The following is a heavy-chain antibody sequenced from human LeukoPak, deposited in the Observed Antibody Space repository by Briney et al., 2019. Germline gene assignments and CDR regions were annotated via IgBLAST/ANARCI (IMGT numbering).Heavy chain of an antibody. V-gene: IGHV3-21*01. D-gene: IGHD3-10*01. J-gene: IGHJ4*02. CDR1: GFTFSEYS. CDR2: ISTSSSHI. Sequence: GGSLRLSCAASGFTFSEYSMNWVRQAPGKGLEWVSFISTSSSHIYYGDSVKGRFTISRDNARNSVSLQMNSLSAEDTAVYYCARQVSGYGSGSFYFDYWGQGMLVTVSS. CDR3: ARQVSGYGSGSFYFDY.